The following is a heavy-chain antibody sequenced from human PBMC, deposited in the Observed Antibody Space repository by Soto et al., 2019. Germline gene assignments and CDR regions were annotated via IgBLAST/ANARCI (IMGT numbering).Heavy chain of an antibody. V-gene: IGHV1-8*01. J-gene: IGHJ6*03. CDR3: ARAARLSGGYDFWSGTQRLYYYMDV. CDR2: MNPNSGTT. CDR1: GYTFSRYA. Sequence: SVKVSCKASGYTFSRYAINRVRQAPGQGLEWMGGMNPNSGTTGYAQKFQGRVTMTRNTSISTAYMELSRLRSEDTAVYYCARAARLSGGYDFWSGTQRLYYYMDVWGKGTTVTVSS. D-gene: IGHD3-3*01.